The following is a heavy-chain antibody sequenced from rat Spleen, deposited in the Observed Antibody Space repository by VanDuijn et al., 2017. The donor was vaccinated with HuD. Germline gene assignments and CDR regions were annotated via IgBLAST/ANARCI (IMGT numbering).Heavy chain of an antibody. D-gene: IGHD2-7*01. CDR2: ISYDGSST. CDR1: GFTFSAYD. J-gene: IGHJ3*01. Sequence: EVQLVESGGGLVQPGRSLKLSCAASGFTFSAYDMAWVRQAPTKGLEWVASISYDGSSTYYRDSVKGRFTISRDNAKSTLYLQMDSLRSEDTATYYCTAHGNRISRFAYWGQGTLVTVSS. V-gene: IGHV5-7*01. CDR3: TAHGNRISRFAY.